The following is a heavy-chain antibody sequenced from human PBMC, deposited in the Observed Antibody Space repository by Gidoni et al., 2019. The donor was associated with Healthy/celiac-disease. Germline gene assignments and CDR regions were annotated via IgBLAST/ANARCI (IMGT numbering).Heavy chain of an antibody. J-gene: IGHJ3*02. CDR2: ISSSGSTI. D-gene: IGHD2-2*01. CDR1: GFTFSSYE. CDR3: ARGSYQTYAFDI. V-gene: IGHV3-48*03. Sequence: EVQLVESGGGLVQPGGSLRLSCAASGFTFSSYEMNWVRQAPGKGLEWVSYISSSGSTIYYADSVKGRFTISRDNAKNSLYLQMNSLRAEDTAVYYCARGSYQTYAFDIWGQGTMVTVSS.